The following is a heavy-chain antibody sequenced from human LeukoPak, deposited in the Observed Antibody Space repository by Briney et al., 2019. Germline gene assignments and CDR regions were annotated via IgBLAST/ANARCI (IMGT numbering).Heavy chain of an antibody. CDR2: TRNKANSHTT. CDR1: GFTFSDHY. Sequence: PGGSLRLSCAASGFTFSDHYMDWVRQAPGKGLEWVARTRNKANSHTTEYAASVKGRFTISRDDSKNSLYLQMNSLRTEDTALYYCARVSTVSPGAFDYWGQGTLVTVSS. D-gene: IGHD4-11*01. CDR3: ARVSTVSPGAFDY. J-gene: IGHJ4*02. V-gene: IGHV3-72*01.